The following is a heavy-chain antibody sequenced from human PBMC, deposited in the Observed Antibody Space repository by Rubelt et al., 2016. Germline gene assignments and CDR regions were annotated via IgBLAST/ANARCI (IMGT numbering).Heavy chain of an antibody. CDR1: GFTVSNYY. Sequence: EVQVVESGGGLIQPGGSLRLSCAASGFTVSNYYMTWVRQAPGEGLEWVSAISDSGGSTYYADSVKGRFTISRGNSRHTLYLQRNSLGAADTAVYYCAKDLRSSSWYYVDCWGQGTLVTVSS. D-gene: IGHD6-13*01. V-gene: IGHV3-23*04. CDR3: AKDLRSSSWYYVDC. CDR2: ISDSGGST. J-gene: IGHJ4*02.